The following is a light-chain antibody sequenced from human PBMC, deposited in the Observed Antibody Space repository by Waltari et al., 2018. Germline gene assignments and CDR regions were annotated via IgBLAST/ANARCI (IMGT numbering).Light chain of an antibody. Sequence: QPVLTQPPSASGTPGQRVTISCSGSSSNIGSNPLNWYQQLPGMAPKLLIYNDDNGPSGVPDRFSGSKSGTSASLAISGLQAEDEADYYCAAWDDSLNRVFGTGTKVTVL. J-gene: IGLJ1*01. CDR3: AAWDDSLNRV. V-gene: IGLV1-44*01. CDR2: NDD. CDR1: SSNIGSNP.